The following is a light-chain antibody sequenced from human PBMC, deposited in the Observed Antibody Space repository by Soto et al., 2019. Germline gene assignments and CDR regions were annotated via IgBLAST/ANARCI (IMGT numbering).Light chain of an antibody. V-gene: IGLV2-14*01. CDR1: SSDVGGYNY. CDR3: SSYTSSSTYV. Sequence: QSAVTQPASVSGSPGRSIAMSCTGTSSDVGGYNYVSWYQQHPGKAPKLMVYDVSNRPSGVSNRFSGSKSGNTASLTISGLQAEDEADYYCSSYTSSSTYVFGTGTKLTVL. CDR2: DVS. J-gene: IGLJ1*01.